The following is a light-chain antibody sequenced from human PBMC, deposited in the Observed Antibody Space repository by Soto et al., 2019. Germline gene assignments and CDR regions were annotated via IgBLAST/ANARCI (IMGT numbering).Light chain of an antibody. Sequence: EIVFTQSPATRSVSPGERATLSCRDSQSVSSNLAWYQQKPGQAPRILIYGASTRATGIPARFSGSGSGTDCTRTISSLQSEDFAVYYCQQYNNSPRTFGQGTKVDIK. CDR3: QQYNNSPRT. CDR1: QSVSSN. CDR2: GAS. V-gene: IGKV3D-15*01. J-gene: IGKJ1*01.